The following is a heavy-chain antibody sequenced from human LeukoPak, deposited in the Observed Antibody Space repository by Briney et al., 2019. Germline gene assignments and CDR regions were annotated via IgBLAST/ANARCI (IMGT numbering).Heavy chain of an antibody. Sequence: GESLKISCKGSGYSFTKYWIGWVRQMPGKGLEWVGIIYPGDSDTRYSPSFQGQVTISADKSISTAYLQWSSLKASDTAMYYCARRPSGSYYGFDYWGRGTLVTVSS. D-gene: IGHD1-26*01. V-gene: IGHV5-51*01. CDR3: ARRPSGSYYGFDY. CDR2: IYPGDSDT. J-gene: IGHJ4*02. CDR1: GYSFTKYW.